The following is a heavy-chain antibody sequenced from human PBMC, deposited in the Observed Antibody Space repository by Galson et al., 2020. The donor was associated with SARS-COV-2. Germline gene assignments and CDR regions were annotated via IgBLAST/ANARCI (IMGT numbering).Heavy chain of an antibody. Sequence: TLSCTGSRYSFNTFRIGWVRQIPGKGLEWMGIIYPGDSDPRSTTSFQGQVTLSVDKSITTTYLQWTSLKASDTAMYYCARQPMGPDKSGPFDYWGQGTLVTVSS. D-gene: IGHD3-10*01. V-gene: IGHV5-51*01. CDR2: IYPGDSDP. CDR3: ARQPMGPDKSGPFDY. J-gene: IGHJ4*02. CDR1: RYSFNTFR.